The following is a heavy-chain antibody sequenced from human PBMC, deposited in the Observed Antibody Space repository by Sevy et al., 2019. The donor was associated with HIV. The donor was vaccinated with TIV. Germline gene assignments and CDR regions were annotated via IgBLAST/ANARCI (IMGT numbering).Heavy chain of an antibody. D-gene: IGHD1-26*01. Sequence: SETLSLTCTVSGDSISSGNHWWSWIRQPAGKGLEWIGRIYTSGRTIYNPVLRSRVTMSVDTSTNQFFLNLNSVTAADTAIYYCARDGIRRDYYHGMDVWGQGTTVTVSS. CDR2: IYTSGRT. CDR3: ARDGIRRDYYHGMDV. J-gene: IGHJ6*02. V-gene: IGHV4-61*02. CDR1: GDSISSGNHW.